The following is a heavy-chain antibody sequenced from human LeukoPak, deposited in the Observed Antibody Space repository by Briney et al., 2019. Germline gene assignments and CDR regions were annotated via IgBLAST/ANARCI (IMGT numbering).Heavy chain of an antibody. CDR2: IKQDGSEK. D-gene: IGHD3-22*01. CDR3: ARDQYDSSGYYPDY. J-gene: IGHJ4*02. Sequence: PGGSLRLSCAASGFTLSSYWMSWVRQAPGKGLEWVANIKQDGSEKYYVDSVKGRFTISRDNAKNSLYLQMNSLRAEDTAVYYCARDQYDSSGYYPDYWGQGTLVTVSS. CDR1: GFTLSSYW. V-gene: IGHV3-7*01.